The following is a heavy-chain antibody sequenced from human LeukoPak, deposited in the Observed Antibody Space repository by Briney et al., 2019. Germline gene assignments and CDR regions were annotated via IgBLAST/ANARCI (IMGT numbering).Heavy chain of an antibody. CDR3: ARDYYGSGSYPSPPSSHL. V-gene: IGHV1-69*04. Sequence: SVKVSCKASGGTFSSYAISWVRQAPGQGLEWMGRIIPILGIANYAQKFQGRVTITADKSTNTAYMELSSLRSEDTAVYYCARDYYGSGSYPSPPSSHLWGRGTLVTVSS. CDR1: GGTFSSYA. J-gene: IGHJ2*01. D-gene: IGHD3-10*01. CDR2: IIPILGIA.